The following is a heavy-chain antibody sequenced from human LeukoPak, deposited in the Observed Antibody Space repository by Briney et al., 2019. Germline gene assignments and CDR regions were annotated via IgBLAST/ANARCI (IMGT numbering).Heavy chain of an antibody. CDR2: IYYSGST. J-gene: IGHJ4*02. D-gene: IGHD1-26*01. CDR1: GGSISSGGYY. V-gene: IGHV4-31*03. Sequence: SQTLSLTCTVSGGSISSGGYYWSWIRQHPGKGLEWIGYIYYSGSTYYNPSLKSRVTISVDTSKNQFSLKLSSVTAADTAVYYCARDTGGRGSLYYFDYWGQGTLVTVSS. CDR3: ARDTGGRGSLYYFDY.